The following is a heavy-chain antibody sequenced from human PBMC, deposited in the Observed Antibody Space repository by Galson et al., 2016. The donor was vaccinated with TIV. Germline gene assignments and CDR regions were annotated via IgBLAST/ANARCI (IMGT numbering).Heavy chain of an antibody. CDR3: ARGFNYGFDFYYGMDV. CDR2: INPNGDDT. Sequence: SVKVSCKASGYPFTAYYIHWVRQAPGQGPEWMGWINPNGDDTNYAQRFQGRVSMTRDTSISTAYMELSRLRSDDTAVFFCARGFNYGFDFYYGMDVWGQGTTFTVSS. CDR1: GYPFTAYY. J-gene: IGHJ6*02. V-gene: IGHV1-2*02. D-gene: IGHD5-18*01.